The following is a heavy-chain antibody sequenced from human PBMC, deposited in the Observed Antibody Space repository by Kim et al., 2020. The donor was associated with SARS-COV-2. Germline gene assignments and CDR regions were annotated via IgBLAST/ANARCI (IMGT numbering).Heavy chain of an antibody. J-gene: IGHJ5*02. CDR2: IDPSDSYT. V-gene: IGHV5-10-1*01. CDR3: AGGDGNWFDP. CDR1: GYSFTSYW. Sequence: GESLKISCKGSGYSFTSYWISWVRQMPGKGLEWMGRIDPSDSYTNYSPSFQGHVTISADKSISTAYLQWSSLKASDTAMYYCAGGDGNWFDPWGQGTLVTVSS.